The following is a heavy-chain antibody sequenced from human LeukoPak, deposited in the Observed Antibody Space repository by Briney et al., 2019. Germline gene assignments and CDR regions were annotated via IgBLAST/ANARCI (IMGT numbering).Heavy chain of an antibody. D-gene: IGHD2-8*01. J-gene: IGHJ4*01. CDR3: STDPRLLIY. Sequence: PGGSLRLSCVVSGFGFSDSYMTWLRQTPGKGLEWLAYISGSGSDMYYADSVKGRFTISRDNAKNSLYLQMNSLRPDDTALYYCSTDPRLLIYWGHGTLVTVSS. V-gene: IGHV3-11*01. CDR1: GFGFSDSY. CDR2: ISGSGSDM.